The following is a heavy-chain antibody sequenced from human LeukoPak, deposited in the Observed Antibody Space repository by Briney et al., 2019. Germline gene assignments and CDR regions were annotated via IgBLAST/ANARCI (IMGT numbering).Heavy chain of an antibody. CDR1: GFTFNNTA. Sequence: GGSLRLSCAASGFTFNNTAMNWVRQAPGKGLEWVSTISGSGGGTFYADSVKGRFTISRDNSRNTLYLQMNSLRAEDTAIYYCAKQDIRSSGWNDWGQGTLVTVSS. CDR2: ISGSGGGT. D-gene: IGHD6-19*01. V-gene: IGHV3-23*01. CDR3: AKQDIRSSGWND. J-gene: IGHJ4*02.